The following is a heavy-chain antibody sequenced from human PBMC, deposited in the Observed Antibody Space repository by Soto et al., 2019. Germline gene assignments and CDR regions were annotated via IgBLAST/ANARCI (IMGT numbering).Heavy chain of an antibody. CDR3: AKGGGYTYGLFDY. CDR2: ISWDGDIT. J-gene: IGHJ4*02. Sequence: VGSLRLSCAASGFPFDDYAMHWVRQAPGKGLEWISFISWDGDITYYADSVKGRFTISRDNSKNSLYLQMNSLRGEDTAFYYCAKGGGYTYGLFDYWGQGTQVTVSS. V-gene: IGHV3-43D*04. CDR1: GFPFDDYA. D-gene: IGHD5-18*01.